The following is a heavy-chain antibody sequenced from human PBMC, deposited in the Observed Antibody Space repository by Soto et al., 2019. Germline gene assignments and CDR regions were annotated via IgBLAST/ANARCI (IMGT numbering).Heavy chain of an antibody. V-gene: IGHV5-51*01. CDR3: ARRAYSSSWNYFDY. CDR1: GYSFTTYW. CDR2: IYPGDSDT. Sequence: GESLKISCKGSGYSFTTYWIGWVRQMPGKGLEWMGFIYPGDSDTRYSPSFQGQVTISADKSISTAYLQWSSLKASDTAMYYCARRAYSSSWNYFDYWGQGTLVPVSS. D-gene: IGHD6-13*01. J-gene: IGHJ4*02.